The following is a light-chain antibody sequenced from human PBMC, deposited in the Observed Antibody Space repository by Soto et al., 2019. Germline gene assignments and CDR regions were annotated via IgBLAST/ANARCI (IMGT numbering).Light chain of an antibody. J-gene: IGLJ2*01. CDR2: DVS. CDR3: CSYGGGYTPLV. Sequence: QSVLTQPRSVSGSPGQSVTISCTGSRSDVGGYNYVSWYQQHPGKAPKLMIYDVSKRPSGVPGRFSGSKSGNTASLTISGLQAEDEADYYCCSYGGGYTPLVFGGWTKLTVL. V-gene: IGLV2-11*01. CDR1: RSDVGGYNY.